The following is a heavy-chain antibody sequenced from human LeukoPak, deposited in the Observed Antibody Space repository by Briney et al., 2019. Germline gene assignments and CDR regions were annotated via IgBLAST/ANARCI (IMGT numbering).Heavy chain of an antibody. J-gene: IGHJ4*02. CDR3: ARVVADSSGWETLDY. V-gene: IGHV1-46*01. CDR2: INPSDEST. Sequence: ASLRVSCKASGYTFTNTYMHWVRQAPGQGLEWVGIINPSDESTNYERTFRGRVTMTRDTSTSTVYMELSRLRSEDTAVYYCARVVADSSGWETLDYWGQGTLVTVSS. D-gene: IGHD6-19*01. CDR1: GYTFTNTY.